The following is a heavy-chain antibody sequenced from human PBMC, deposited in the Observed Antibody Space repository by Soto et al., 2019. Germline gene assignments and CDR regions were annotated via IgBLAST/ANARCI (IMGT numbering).Heavy chain of an antibody. Sequence: QVQLVQSGAEVKKPGSSVKVSCKASGGTFSSYAISWARQAPGQGLEWMGEIIPIFGTANYAQKFQGRVTITEDESTSTAYMELSSLRSEDTAVYYCARDRGPSSGYYPYWFDPWGQGTLVTVSS. CDR3: ARDRGPSSGYYPYWFDP. J-gene: IGHJ5*02. CDR2: IIPIFGTA. D-gene: IGHD3-22*01. V-gene: IGHV1-69*12. CDR1: GGTFSSYA.